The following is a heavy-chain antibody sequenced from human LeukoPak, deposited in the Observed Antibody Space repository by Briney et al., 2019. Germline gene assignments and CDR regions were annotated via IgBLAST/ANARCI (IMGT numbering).Heavy chain of an antibody. D-gene: IGHD1/OR15-1a*01. Sequence: GGSLRLSCSASGFLFSTYWMNWVRQAPGKGLEWVANIKEDGSEKDYADSVKGRFTISRDNAKNSVFLQMNSLRDEDTAVYYCARGLNTSPGVDYWGQGALVTVSS. V-gene: IGHV3-7*01. CDR1: GFLFSTYW. CDR2: IKEDGSEK. CDR3: ARGLNTSPGVDY. J-gene: IGHJ4*02.